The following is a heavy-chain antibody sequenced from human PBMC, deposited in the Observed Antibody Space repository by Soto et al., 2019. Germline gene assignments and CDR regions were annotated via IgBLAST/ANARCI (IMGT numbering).Heavy chain of an antibody. V-gene: IGHV3-30*18. CDR1: GFTFSSYG. J-gene: IGHJ4*02. CDR2: ISYDGSNK. D-gene: IGHD6-6*01. CDR3: AQDHSPGQLGPPFDY. Sequence: QVQLVESGGGVVQPGRSLRLSCAASGFTFSSYGMHWVRQAPGKGLEWVAVISYDGSNKYYADSVKGRFTISRDNSKNTLYLQMNSLRAEDTAVYYCAQDHSPGQLGPPFDYWGQGTLVTVSS.